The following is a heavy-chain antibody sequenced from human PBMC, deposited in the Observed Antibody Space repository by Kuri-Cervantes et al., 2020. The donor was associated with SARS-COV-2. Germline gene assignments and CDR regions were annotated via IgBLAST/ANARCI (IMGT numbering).Heavy chain of an antibody. CDR2: IRYDGSNK. CDR1: GFTFSSYG. CDR3: ARDTRRRSGNLPFDY. J-gene: IGHJ4*02. V-gene: IGHV3-30*02. D-gene: IGHD3-3*01. Sequence: GESLKISCAASGFTFSSYGMHWVRQAPGKGLEWVAFIRYDGSNKYYADSVKGRFTISRDSAKNSLYLQMNSLRAEDTALYYCARDTRRRSGNLPFDYWGQGTLVTVSS.